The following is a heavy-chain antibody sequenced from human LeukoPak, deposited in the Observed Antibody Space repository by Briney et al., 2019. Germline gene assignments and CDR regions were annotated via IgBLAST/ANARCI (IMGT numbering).Heavy chain of an antibody. CDR3: ASNAKRIWFGEFKAPSYFDY. D-gene: IGHD3-10*01. V-gene: IGHV4-38-2*02. CDR1: GYSITNNYY. Sequence: PSETLSLTCTVSGYSITNNYYWDWIRQPPGKGLEWIGSIYHSGSTHYNTPPKSPVTISLDTSKNQFSLKLSSVTAADTAVYYCASNAKRIWFGEFKAPSYFDYWGQGTLVTVSS. CDR2: IYHSGST. J-gene: IGHJ4*02.